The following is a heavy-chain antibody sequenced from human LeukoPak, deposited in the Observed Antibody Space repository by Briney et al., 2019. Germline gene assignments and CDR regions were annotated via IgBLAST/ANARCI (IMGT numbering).Heavy chain of an antibody. CDR3: ARVDYFES. CDR1: GFTFSSYS. Sequence: RGGSLRLSCAGSGFTFSSYSMSWVRQAPGKGLEWLSYISSSSSTIYYADSVKGRFTISRDNAKNSLYLQMNSLTDEDTAVYYCARVDYFESWGQGTLVTVSS. J-gene: IGHJ4*02. V-gene: IGHV3-48*02. CDR2: ISSSSSTI.